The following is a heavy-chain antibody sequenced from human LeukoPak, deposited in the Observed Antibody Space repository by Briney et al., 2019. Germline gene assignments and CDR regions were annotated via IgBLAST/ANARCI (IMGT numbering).Heavy chain of an antibody. CDR1: GFTFRYYA. V-gene: IGHV3-23*01. Sequence: GGSLRLSCAASGFTFRYYAMTWARQAPGKGLEWVSGISDLGTSTYYADSVKGRFTISRDNSKNTLFLQMNSLRAEDTAVYYCAKDAYIFDCWGQGTLVTVSS. CDR2: ISDLGTST. CDR3: AKDAYIFDC. D-gene: IGHD4-11*01. J-gene: IGHJ4*02.